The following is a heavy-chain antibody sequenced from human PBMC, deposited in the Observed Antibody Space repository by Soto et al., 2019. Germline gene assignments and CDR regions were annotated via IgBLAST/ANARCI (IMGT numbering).Heavy chain of an antibody. D-gene: IGHD2-15*01. CDR2: INADGTST. CDR3: VKVLARGVGVPRFYFNS. V-gene: IGHV3-74*01. J-gene: IGHJ4*02. Sequence: GGSLRLSCAASGFTFSNFWMHWVRQVSGKGLEWVSRINADGTSTSYADSVKGRFTIARDNAKNTLYLHVNSLRAEDTAVYYCVKVLARGVGVPRFYFNSWGQGALVTVST. CDR1: GFTFSNFW.